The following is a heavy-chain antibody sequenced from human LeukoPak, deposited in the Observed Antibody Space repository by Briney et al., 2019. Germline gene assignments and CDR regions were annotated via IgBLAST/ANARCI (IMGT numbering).Heavy chain of an antibody. V-gene: IGHV3-48*03. Sequence: GGSLRLSCAASGFSFSSFEMNWVRQAPGKGLEWVSSISGSGGAVYYADSVKGRFTVSRDNAKNSLYLQMITLTAEDTAIYYCKRNGGGLDYWGQGTPVTVSS. CDR1: GFSFSSFE. J-gene: IGHJ4*02. CDR2: ISGSGGAV. CDR3: KRNGGGLDY. D-gene: IGHD3-10*01.